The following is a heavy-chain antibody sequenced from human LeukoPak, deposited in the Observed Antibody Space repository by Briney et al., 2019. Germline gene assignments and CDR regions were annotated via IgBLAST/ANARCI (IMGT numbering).Heavy chain of an antibody. CDR1: GGSISSSSYY. D-gene: IGHD3-16*02. CDR2: IYYSGST. V-gene: IGHV4-39*07. CDR3: ARSGRAPLVTD. J-gene: IGHJ4*02. Sequence: SETLSLTCTVSGGSISSSSYYWGWIRQPPGKGLEWIGSIYYSGSTYYNPSLKSRVTISVDTSKNQFSLKLSSVTAADTAVYYCARSGRAPLVTDWGQGTLVTVSS.